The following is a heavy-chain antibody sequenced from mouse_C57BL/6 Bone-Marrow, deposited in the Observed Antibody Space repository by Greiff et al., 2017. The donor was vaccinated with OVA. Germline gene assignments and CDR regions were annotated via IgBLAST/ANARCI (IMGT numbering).Heavy chain of an antibody. Sequence: QVQLKESGAELVKPGASVKLSCKASGYTFTSYWMHWVKQRPGQGLEWIGMIHPNSGSTNYNEKFKSKATLTVDKSSSTAYMQLSSLTSEDSAVYYCARSTGTDWYFDVWGTGTTVTVSS. CDR1: GYTFTSYW. CDR3: ARSTGTDWYFDV. J-gene: IGHJ1*03. V-gene: IGHV1-64*01. D-gene: IGHD4-1*01. CDR2: IHPNSGST.